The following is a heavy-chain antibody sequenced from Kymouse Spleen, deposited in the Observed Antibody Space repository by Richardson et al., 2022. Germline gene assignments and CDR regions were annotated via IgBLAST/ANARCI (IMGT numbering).Heavy chain of an antibody. Sequence: EVQLVESGGGLVKPGGSLRLSCAASGFTFSSYSMNWVRQAPGKGLEWVSSISSSSSYIYYADSVKGRFTISRDNAKNSLYLQMNSLRAEDTAVYYCARLRELRSAFDIWGQGTMVTVSS. CDR2: ISSSSSYI. J-gene: IGHJ3*02. CDR1: GFTFSSYS. D-gene: IGHD1-26*01. CDR3: ARLRELRSAFDI. V-gene: IGHV3-21*03.